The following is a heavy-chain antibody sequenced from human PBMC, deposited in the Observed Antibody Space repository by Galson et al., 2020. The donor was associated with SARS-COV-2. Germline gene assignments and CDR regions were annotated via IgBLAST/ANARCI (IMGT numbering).Heavy chain of an antibody. J-gene: IGHJ4*02. Sequence: SETLSLTCTVSGGSISSSSYYWGWIRQPPGKGLEWIRSIYYSGSTYYNPSLKSRVTISVDTSKNQFSLKLSSVTAADTAVYYCARIIAVAIKYYFDYWGQGTLVSVSS. D-gene: IGHD6-19*01. CDR3: ARIIAVAIKYYFDY. V-gene: IGHV4-39*01. CDR1: GGSISSSSYY. CDR2: IYYSGST.